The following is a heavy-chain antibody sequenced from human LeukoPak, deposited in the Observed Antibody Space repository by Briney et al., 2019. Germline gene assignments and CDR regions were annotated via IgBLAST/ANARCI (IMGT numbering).Heavy chain of an antibody. CDR3: ARDPGTTQTLHDAFDI. CDR2: IFPSGGEI. CDR1: GFTFSTFA. D-gene: IGHD1-7*01. J-gene: IGHJ3*02. Sequence: GGSLRLSCEASGFTFSTFAMIWVRQPPGKGLEWVSSIFPSGGEIHYADSVRGRFTISRDNSKSTLSLQMNSLRAEDTAVYYCARDPGTTQTLHDAFDIWGQGTMVTVSS. V-gene: IGHV3-23*01.